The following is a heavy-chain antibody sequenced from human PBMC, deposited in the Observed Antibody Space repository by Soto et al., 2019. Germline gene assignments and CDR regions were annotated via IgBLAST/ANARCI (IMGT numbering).Heavy chain of an antibody. D-gene: IGHD3-10*01. V-gene: IGHV4-59*01. CDR3: ARYGSGSSVWFDP. Sequence: PSETLSLTCTVSGGSISSYYWSCIRQPPGKGLEWIGYIYYSGSTNYNPSLKSRVTISVDTSKNQFSLKLSSVTAADTAVYYCARYGSGSSVWFDPWGQGTLVTVSS. J-gene: IGHJ5*02. CDR2: IYYSGST. CDR1: GGSISSYY.